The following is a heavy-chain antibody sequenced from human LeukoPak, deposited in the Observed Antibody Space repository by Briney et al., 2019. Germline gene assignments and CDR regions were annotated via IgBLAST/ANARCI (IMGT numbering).Heavy chain of an antibody. CDR2: IYYSGST. CDR1: GGSISSSSYY. J-gene: IGHJ4*02. D-gene: IGHD3-10*01. V-gene: IGHV4-39*07. CDR3: ARDNPYGSGTDY. Sequence: SETLSLTCTVSGGSISSSSYYWGWIRQPPGKGLEWIGSIYYSGSTYYNPSLKSRVTISVDTSKNQFSLKLSSVTAADTAVYYCARDNPYGSGTDYWGQGSLVTVSS.